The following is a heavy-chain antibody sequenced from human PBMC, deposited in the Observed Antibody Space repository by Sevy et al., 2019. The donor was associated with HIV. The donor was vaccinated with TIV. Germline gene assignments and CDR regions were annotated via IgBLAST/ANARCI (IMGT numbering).Heavy chain of an antibody. CDR3: ARDGGGGTTNSGMDV. Sequence: ASVKVSCKASGYTFTGDYLHWARQAPGRGLEWMGRVYPNSAGTNYAQKFQGRVTMTRDTSISTAHMVLSRLRSDDTAVYYCARDGGGGTTNSGMDVWGQGTTVTVSS. CDR2: VYPNSAGT. CDR1: GYTFTGDY. V-gene: IGHV1-2*06. J-gene: IGHJ6*02. D-gene: IGHD1-7*01.